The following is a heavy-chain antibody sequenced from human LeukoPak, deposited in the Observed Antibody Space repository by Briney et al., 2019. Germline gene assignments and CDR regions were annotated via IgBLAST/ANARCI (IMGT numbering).Heavy chain of an antibody. CDR2: IKQDGSEK. Sequence: GGSLRLSCAASGFTFSSYWMSWVRQAPGKGLEWVANIKQDGSEKYYVDSVKGRFTISRDNAKNSLYLQMKSLRAEDTAVYYCASLYNYYYYMDVWGKGTTVTVSS. CDR1: GFTFSSYW. CDR3: ASLYNYYYYMDV. V-gene: IGHV3-7*01. J-gene: IGHJ6*03. D-gene: IGHD2-2*02.